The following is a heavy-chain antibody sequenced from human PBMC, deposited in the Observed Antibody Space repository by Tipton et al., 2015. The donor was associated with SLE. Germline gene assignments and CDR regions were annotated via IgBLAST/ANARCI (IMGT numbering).Heavy chain of an antibody. CDR2: INHSGST. V-gene: IGHV4-34*01. D-gene: IGHD3-3*01. CDR3: ATDYDFWSGYLGY. CDR1: GGSFSGYY. J-gene: IGHJ4*02. Sequence: TLSLTCAVYGGSFSGYYWSWIRQPPGKGLEWIGEINHSGSTNYNPSLKSRATISVDTSKNQFSLKLSSVTAADTAVYYCATDYDFWSGYLGYWGQGTLVTVSS.